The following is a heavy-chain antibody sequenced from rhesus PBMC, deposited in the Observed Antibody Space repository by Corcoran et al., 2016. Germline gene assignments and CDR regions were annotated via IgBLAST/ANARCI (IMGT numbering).Heavy chain of an antibody. CDR2: INGNSGST. V-gene: IGHV4-80*01. D-gene: IGHD3-28*01. J-gene: IGHJ3*01. CDR3: ARGDYYDSGYSTDAFDF. CDR1: GGPFSSYW. Sequence: QVQLQESGPGLVKPSETLSLTCAVSGGPFSSYWWSWIRQPPGKGLEWIGEINGNSGSTNYNPSLKSRVTISIDTSKNQFSLKLSSVTAADTAVYYCARGDYYDSGYSTDAFDFWGQGLRVTVSS.